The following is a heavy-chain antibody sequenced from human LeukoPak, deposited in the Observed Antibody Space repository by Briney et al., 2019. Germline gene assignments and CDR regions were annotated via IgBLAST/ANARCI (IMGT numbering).Heavy chain of an antibody. CDR2: IYYSGST. V-gene: IGHV4-39*01. D-gene: IGHD6-13*01. CDR3: ARVVKGSSFRPFAPYFDY. J-gene: IGHJ4*02. Sequence: PSETLSLTCTVSGGSISSSSYYWGWIRQPPGKGLEWIGSIYYSGSTYYNPSLKSRVTISVDTSKNQFSLKLSSVTAADTAVYYCARVVKGSSFRPFAPYFDYWGQGTLVTVSS. CDR1: GGSISSSSYY.